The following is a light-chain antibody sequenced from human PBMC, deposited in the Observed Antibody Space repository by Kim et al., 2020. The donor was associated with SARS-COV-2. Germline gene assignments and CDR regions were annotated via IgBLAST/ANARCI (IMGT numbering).Light chain of an antibody. J-gene: IGKJ2*01. Sequence: AIQMTQSPSSLSASVGDRVTITCRASQGIRDDLGWYQQKPGKAPILLIFAASRLHTGVPSRFSGSRSGTDFTLTISSLQPEDFATYYCLQDFTYPYTFGQGTKLEI. CDR2: AAS. CDR1: QGIRDD. CDR3: LQDFTYPYT. V-gene: IGKV1-6*01.